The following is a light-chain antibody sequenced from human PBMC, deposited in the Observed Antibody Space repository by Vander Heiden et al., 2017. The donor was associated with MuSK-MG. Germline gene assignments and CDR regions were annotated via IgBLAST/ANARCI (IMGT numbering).Light chain of an antibody. V-gene: IGLV1-40*01. J-gene: IGLJ2*01. Sequence: QSVLTQPPPVSAAPGQRVTISCTGSSSNIGAGYDVHWYQQLPGTAPELRIYGNSNRPSGVPDRFSGSKSGTSASLAITGLQAEDEADDYCQSYDSSLSAVVFGGGTKLT. CDR1: SSNIGAGYD. CDR3: QSYDSSLSAVV. CDR2: GNS.